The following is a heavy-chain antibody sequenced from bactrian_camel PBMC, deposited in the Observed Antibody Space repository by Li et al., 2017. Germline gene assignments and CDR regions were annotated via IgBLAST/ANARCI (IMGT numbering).Heavy chain of an antibody. CDR2: ISTGGRTT. Sequence: QVQLVESGGGSVQPGGSLKLSCASSGSESTYRHICMGWFRQAPGKERERVATISTGGRTTSYADSVQGRFTISQDKGNNSLILQMNSLQIEDTAVYYCAPSRLVAPTFGAYENWGQGTQVTVS. D-gene: IGHD7*01. J-gene: IGHJ4*01. CDR1: GSESTYRHIC. CDR3: APSRLVAPTFGAYEN. V-gene: IGHV3S54*01.